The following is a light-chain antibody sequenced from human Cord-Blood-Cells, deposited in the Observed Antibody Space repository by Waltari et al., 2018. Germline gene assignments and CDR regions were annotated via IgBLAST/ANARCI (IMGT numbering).Light chain of an antibody. J-gene: IGKJ2*02. CDR2: GAS. Sequence: DIVLTQSPGTLSLSPGERANLSCRASQSVSSSYLAWYQQKPGQAPRLLIYGASSRATGIPDRFSGCGSGTDFTLTISRLEPEDFAVYYCQQYGSSGTFGQGTKLEIK. CDR1: QSVSSSY. CDR3: QQYGSSGT. V-gene: IGKV3-20*01.